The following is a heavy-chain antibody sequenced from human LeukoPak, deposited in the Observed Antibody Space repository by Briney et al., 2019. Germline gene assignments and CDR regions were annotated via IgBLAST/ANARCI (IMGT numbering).Heavy chain of an antibody. Sequence: PGGSLRLSCATSGFTFSSYGMHWVRQAPGKGLEWVSAISGSGGSTYYPDSVTGRFTISRDNSENTLYLQMSGLRAEDTAIYYCAKGTGDTAYYFDFWGQGVLVTVSS. D-gene: IGHD7-27*01. CDR2: ISGSGGST. CDR3: AKGTGDTAYYFDF. J-gene: IGHJ4*02. V-gene: IGHV3-23*01. CDR1: GFTFSSYG.